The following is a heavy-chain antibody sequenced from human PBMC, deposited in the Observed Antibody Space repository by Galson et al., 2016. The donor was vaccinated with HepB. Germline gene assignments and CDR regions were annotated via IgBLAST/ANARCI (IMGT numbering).Heavy chain of an antibody. V-gene: IGHV3-74*01. CDR3: ARDLHWKLFDY. J-gene: IGHJ4*02. Sequence: SLRLSCAASGFTFSNYVMHWVRQAPGKGLVWVSRINPEGIGIYTLYADYVKGRFTISRDNAKNTLYLDMTSLRADDTGVYYCARDLHWKLFDYWGQGNLVTVSP. CDR2: INPEGIGIYT. D-gene: IGHD1-1*01. CDR1: GFTFSNYV.